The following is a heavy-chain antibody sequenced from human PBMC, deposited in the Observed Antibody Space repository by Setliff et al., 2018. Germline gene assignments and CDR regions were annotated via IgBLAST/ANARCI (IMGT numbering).Heavy chain of an antibody. CDR3: ARGYCSSAACFFAGWFDP. D-gene: IGHD2-2*01. CDR1: GGSISSYY. CDR2: VYTSGST. J-gene: IGHJ5*02. Sequence: SETLSLTCTVSGGSISSYYWSWIRQPPGKGLEWIGYVYTSGSTNYNPSLKSRVTISVDTSKNQFSLKLISVTAADAAVYYCARGYCSSAACFFAGWFDPWGQGTLVTVSS. V-gene: IGHV4-4*08.